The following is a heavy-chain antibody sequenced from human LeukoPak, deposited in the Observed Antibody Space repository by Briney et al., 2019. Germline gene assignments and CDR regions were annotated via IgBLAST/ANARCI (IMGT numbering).Heavy chain of an antibody. CDR1: GGSISSYY. J-gene: IGHJ4*02. CDR2: IYTSGST. V-gene: IGHV4-4*08. Sequence: PSETLSLTCTVSGGSISSYYWSWIRQPPGKGLEWIGYIYTSGSTNYNPSLKSRVTISVDTSKNQFSLKLSSVTAADTAVYYCARHTVRGVMDRRYYFDYWGQGTLVTVSS. CDR3: ARHTVRGVMDRRYYFDY. D-gene: IGHD3-10*01.